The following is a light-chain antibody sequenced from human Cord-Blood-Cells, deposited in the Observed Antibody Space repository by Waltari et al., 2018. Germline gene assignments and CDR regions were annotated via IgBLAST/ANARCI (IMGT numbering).Light chain of an antibody. CDR3: CSYAGSSTWV. V-gene: IGLV2-23*02. Sequence: QSALTQPASVSGSPGQSITISCTGTSSDVGSYNLVSWYQQHPGKAPKLMIYEVSKRSAGVSNRCSGSESGNTASLTISGLQAEDEADYYCCSYAGSSTWVFGGGTKLTVL. CDR1: SSDVGSYNL. CDR2: EVS. J-gene: IGLJ3*02.